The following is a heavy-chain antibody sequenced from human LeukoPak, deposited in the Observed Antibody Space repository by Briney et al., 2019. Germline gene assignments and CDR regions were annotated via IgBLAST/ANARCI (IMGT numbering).Heavy chain of an antibody. CDR3: ARGTALDY. J-gene: IGHJ4*02. CDR2: ISSNGGST. Sequence: GGSLRLSCAASGFTFSSYAMHWVRQAPGKGLEYVSAISSNGGSTYYANSVKGRFTISRDNAKNSLYLQMNSLRAEDTAVYYCARGTALDYWGQGTLVTVSS. CDR1: GFTFSSYA. V-gene: IGHV3-64*01.